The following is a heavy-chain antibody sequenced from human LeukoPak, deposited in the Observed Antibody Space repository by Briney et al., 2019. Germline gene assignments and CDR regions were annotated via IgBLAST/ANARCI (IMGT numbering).Heavy chain of an antibody. J-gene: IGHJ4*02. Sequence: GGSLRLSCAASGFTFGAYWMSWFRQAPGKGPEWVASIKDDGSAQFYVDSLEGRFTISRDNAKNTLYLQMHTMRVEDTAVYYCARHIVGEQNFDYWSQGTLVTVSS. D-gene: IGHD3-16*02. CDR1: GFTFGAYW. CDR2: IKDDGSAQ. CDR3: ARHIVGEQNFDY. V-gene: IGHV3-7*01.